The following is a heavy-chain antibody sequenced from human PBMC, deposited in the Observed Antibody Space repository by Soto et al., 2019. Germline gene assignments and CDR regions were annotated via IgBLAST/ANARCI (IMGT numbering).Heavy chain of an antibody. Sequence: PGGSLRLSCAASGFTFSSYWMSWVRQAPGKGLEWVANIKQDGSNKYYADSVKGRFTISRDNSKNTLYLQMNSLRAEDTAVYYCARDMEKDIVVVVAATGMDVWGKGTTVTVSS. CDR2: IKQDGSNK. J-gene: IGHJ6*04. CDR1: GFTFSSYW. CDR3: ARDMEKDIVVVVAATGMDV. V-gene: IGHV3-7*01. D-gene: IGHD2-15*01.